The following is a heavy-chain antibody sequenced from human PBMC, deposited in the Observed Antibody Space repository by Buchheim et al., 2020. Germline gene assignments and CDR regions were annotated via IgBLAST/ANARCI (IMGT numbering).Heavy chain of an antibody. J-gene: IGHJ6*02. V-gene: IGHV3-33*01. CDR3: ARGVRYYDILTGYYKPYYYGMDV. CDR2: IWYDGSNK. CDR1: GFTFSSYG. Sequence: QVQLVESGGGVVQPGRSLRLSCAASGFTFSSYGMHWVRQAPGKGLEWVAVIWYDGSNKYYADSVKGRFTISRDNSKNTLYLQMNSLRAEDTAVYYCARGVRYYDILTGYYKPYYYGMDVWGQGTT. D-gene: IGHD3-9*01.